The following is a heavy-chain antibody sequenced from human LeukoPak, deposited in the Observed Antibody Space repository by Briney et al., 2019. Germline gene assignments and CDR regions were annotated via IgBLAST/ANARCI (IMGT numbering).Heavy chain of an antibody. J-gene: IGHJ4*02. CDR3: ATYDFWSGYGY. CDR1: GGSISSYY. CDR2: IYYSGST. Sequence: SETLSLTCTVSGGSISSYYWSWIRQPPGKGLEWIGYIYYSGSTNYNPSLKSRVTISVDTSKNQFSLKLSSVTAADTAVYYCATYDFWSGYGYWAQGTLVTVSS. V-gene: IGHV4-59*08. D-gene: IGHD3-3*01.